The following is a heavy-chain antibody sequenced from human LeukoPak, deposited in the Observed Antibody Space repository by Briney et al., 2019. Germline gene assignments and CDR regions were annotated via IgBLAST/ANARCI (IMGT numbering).Heavy chain of an antibody. CDR2: ISTYNGDT. CDR1: GYTFTTYG. CDR3: ARGSYHDY. Sequence: ASVKVSCKTSGYTFTTYGITRVRQAPGQGLEWMGWISTYNGDTIHTQKLQGRVTMTTDTSTTTGYMELRSLRSDDTAVYYCARGSYHDYWGQGTLVTVSS. J-gene: IGHJ4*02. V-gene: IGHV1-18*01. D-gene: IGHD1-26*01.